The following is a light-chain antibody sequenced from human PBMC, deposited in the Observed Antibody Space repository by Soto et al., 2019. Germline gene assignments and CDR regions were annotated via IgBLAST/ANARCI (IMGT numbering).Light chain of an antibody. J-gene: IGKJ1*01. Sequence: DIRMREIPSTRSASVEDRVSITCRASQSISSWLAWDQQKPGKAPKLLIYDASSLESGVPSWFCGSGSGTELALRSRHLCSDAFATYRFQQHTRYLPTLGQGTKVDIK. CDR3: QQHTRYLPT. CDR2: DAS. CDR1: QSISSW. V-gene: IGKV1-5*01.